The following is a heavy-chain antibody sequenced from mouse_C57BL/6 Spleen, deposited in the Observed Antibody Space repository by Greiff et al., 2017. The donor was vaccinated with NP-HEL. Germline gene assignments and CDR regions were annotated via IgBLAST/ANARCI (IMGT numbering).Heavy chain of an antibody. D-gene: IGHD4-1*01. V-gene: IGHV1-9*01. CDR3: ARSGTRDYFDY. J-gene: IGHJ2*01. CDR2: ILPGSGST. Sequence: QVQLQQSGAELMKPGASVKLSCKATGYTFTGYWIEWVKQRPGHGLEWIGEILPGSGSTNYNDKFKGKATFTADTSSNTAYMQLSSLTTEDSAIYYCARSGTRDYFDYWGQGTTLTVSS. CDR1: GYTFTGYW.